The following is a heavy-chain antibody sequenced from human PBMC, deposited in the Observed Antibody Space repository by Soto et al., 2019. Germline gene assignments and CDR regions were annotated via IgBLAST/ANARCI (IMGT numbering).Heavy chain of an antibody. CDR3: ARAVFSTSGLGILATGVHCVEIDY. CDR1: GYTFISYG. D-gene: IGHD2-2*01. Sequence: QVQLVQSGAEVKKPGASVEVSCKASGYTFISYGISWVRQAPGQGLEWMGWISAYNGKTNYAQKFQGRVTMTTDTSTSTAYMGLRSLRSDETAVYYCARAVFSTSGLGILATGVHCVEIDYWGQGTLVTGYS. J-gene: IGHJ4*02. V-gene: IGHV1-18*01. CDR2: ISAYNGKT.